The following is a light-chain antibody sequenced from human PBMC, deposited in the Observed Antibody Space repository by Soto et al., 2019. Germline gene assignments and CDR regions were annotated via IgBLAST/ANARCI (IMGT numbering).Light chain of an antibody. CDR1: SGHSSYI. CDR3: EPCDSNTHTV. J-gene: IGLJ3*02. V-gene: IGLV4-60*02. Sequence: QPVLTQSSSASASLGSSVKLTCTLSSGHSSYIIAWHQQQPGKAPRYLMKLEGSGSYNKGSGVPDRFSGSSSGADRYLTISNLQFEDEDDYYCEPCDSNTHTVFGGGTKLTVL. CDR2: LEGSGSY.